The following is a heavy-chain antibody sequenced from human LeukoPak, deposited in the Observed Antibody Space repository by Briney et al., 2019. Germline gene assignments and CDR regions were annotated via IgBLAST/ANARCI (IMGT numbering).Heavy chain of an antibody. CDR3: ARSSDYGDLP. V-gene: IGHV4-34*01. J-gene: IGHJ4*02. D-gene: IGHD4-17*01. CDR2: INHSGST. Sequence: PSETLSLTCAVYGGSFSGYYWSWIRQPPGKGLEWIGEINHSGSTNYNPSLKSRVTISVDTSKNQFSLKLSSVTAADTAVYYCARSSDYGDLPWGQGTLVTVSS. CDR1: GGSFSGYY.